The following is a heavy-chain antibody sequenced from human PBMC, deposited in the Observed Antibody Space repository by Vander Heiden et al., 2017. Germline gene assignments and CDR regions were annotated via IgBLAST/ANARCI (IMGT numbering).Heavy chain of an antibody. Sequence: QVTLKESGPVLVKPTETLTLTCTVSGFSLSNARMGVSWIRQPPGKALEWLAHIFSNDEKSYSTSLKSRLTISKDTSKSQVVITMTNMETVDTATYYCAGPQTTVTTWNAFDIWGQGTMVTVSS. CDR1: GFSLSNARMG. CDR3: AGPQTTVTTWNAFDI. CDR2: IFSNDEK. J-gene: IGHJ3*02. V-gene: IGHV2-26*01. D-gene: IGHD4-17*01.